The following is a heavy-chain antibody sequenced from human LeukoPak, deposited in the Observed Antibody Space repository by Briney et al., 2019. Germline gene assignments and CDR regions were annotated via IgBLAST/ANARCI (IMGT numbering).Heavy chain of an antibody. J-gene: IGHJ6*02. Sequence: PSETLSLTCTVAGGSISSYYWSWIRQPAGKGLEWIGRIYTSGRTNYNPSLKSRVTMSVDTSKNQFSLKLSSVTAADSAVYYCARGQASLYYYYYYGMDVWGQGTTVTVSS. V-gene: IGHV4-4*07. CDR1: GGSISSYY. CDR2: IYTSGRT. CDR3: ARGQASLYYYYYYGMDV.